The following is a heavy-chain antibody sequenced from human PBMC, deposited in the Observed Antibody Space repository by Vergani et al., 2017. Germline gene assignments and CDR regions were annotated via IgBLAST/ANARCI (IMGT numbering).Heavy chain of an antibody. V-gene: IGHV1-69*18. CDR2: IIPIFGTA. CDR3: ARDRAPYYYDSSGWTAFDI. D-gene: IGHD3-22*01. J-gene: IGHJ3*02. Sequence: QVQLVQSGAEVKKPGSSVKVSCKASGGTFSSYAISWVRQAPGQGLEWMGRIIPIFGTANYAQKFQGRVTITADESTSTAYMELSSLRSDDTAVYYCARDRAPYYYDSSGWTAFDIWGQGTMVTVSS. CDR1: GGTFSSYA.